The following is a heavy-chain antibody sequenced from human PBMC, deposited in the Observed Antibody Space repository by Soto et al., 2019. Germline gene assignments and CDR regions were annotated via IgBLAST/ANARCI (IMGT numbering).Heavy chain of an antibody. D-gene: IGHD6-19*01. CDR1: GFTFSSYA. CDR2: ISYDGSNK. V-gene: IGHV3-30-3*01. CDR3: ARGQASAVGVHAAAFDS. Sequence: GGSLRLSCAASGFTFSSYAMHWVLQAPGKGLEWGAVISYDGSNKYYADSVQGRFTISRDNSKNTLYLQMNSLRAEDTAVYYCARGQASAVGVHAAAFDSWGQGTLVTVSS. J-gene: IGHJ4*02.